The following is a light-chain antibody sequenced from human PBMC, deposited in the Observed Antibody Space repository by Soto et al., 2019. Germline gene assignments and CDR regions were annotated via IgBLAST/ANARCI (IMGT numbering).Light chain of an antibody. V-gene: IGLV2-14*01. CDR1: SSDVGGYNY. Sequence: SVLTQPASVSGSPGQSMTISCTGTSSDVGGYNYVSWYQQHPGKAPKLMIYAVTDRPSGVSSRFSGSKSGNTASLTISGLQSEYEDAYYCSSYTISSTVFGTGTK. CDR2: AVT. CDR3: SSYTISSTV. J-gene: IGLJ1*01.